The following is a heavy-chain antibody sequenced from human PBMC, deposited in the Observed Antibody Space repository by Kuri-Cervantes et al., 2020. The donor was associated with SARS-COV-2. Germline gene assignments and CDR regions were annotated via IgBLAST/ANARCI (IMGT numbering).Heavy chain of an antibody. Sequence: LTCAASGVTFSSYRMHWVRQAPGKGLVWVSSINSDGSSTSYADSVKGRFTLSRDNAKNMLFLQMNSLRAEDTAVYYCVRDGDHWNFDYWGQGTLVTVSS. CDR1: GVTFSSYR. CDR3: VRDGDHWNFDY. V-gene: IGHV3-74*01. CDR2: INSDGSST. J-gene: IGHJ4*02. D-gene: IGHD1-1*01.